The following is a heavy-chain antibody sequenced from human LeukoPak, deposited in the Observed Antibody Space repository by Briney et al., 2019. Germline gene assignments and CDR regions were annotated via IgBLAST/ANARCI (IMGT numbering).Heavy chain of an antibody. CDR1: GFTFTDYW. Sequence: QPGGSLRLSCAVSGFTFTDYWMNWVRQAPGKGLEWVASIRQDGGEKSYVDSVKGRFTISRDNTKSPLYLQINSLRAEDTAVYYCARDGTAAGLYFDLWGQGTLVTVSS. V-gene: IGHV3-7*01. CDR3: ARDGTAAGLYFDL. CDR2: IRQDGGEK. J-gene: IGHJ4*01. D-gene: IGHD6-13*01.